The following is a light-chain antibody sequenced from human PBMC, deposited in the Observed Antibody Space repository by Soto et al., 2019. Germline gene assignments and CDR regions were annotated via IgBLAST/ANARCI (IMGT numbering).Light chain of an antibody. Sequence: EIVLTQSPATPSLSPGERATLSCRASQSVSSYLAWYQQKPGQAPRLLIYDASNRATGIPARFSGSGSGTDFTLTISSLEPEDFAVYYCQQRSNWPGVTFGQGTKVDIK. J-gene: IGKJ1*01. V-gene: IGKV3-11*01. CDR2: DAS. CDR1: QSVSSY. CDR3: QQRSNWPGVT.